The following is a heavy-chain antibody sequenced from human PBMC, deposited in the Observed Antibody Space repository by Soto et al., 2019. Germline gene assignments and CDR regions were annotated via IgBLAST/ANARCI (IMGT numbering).Heavy chain of an antibody. CDR2: TYHRSKWYY. CDR1: GDSVSSNSAA. J-gene: IGHJ3*02. CDR3: AGTVTLAADAAFDI. V-gene: IGHV6-1*01. Sequence: SQTLSLTCAISGDSVSSNSAAWNWIRQSPSRGLEWLGRTYHRSKWYYEYAPSVKSRISINPDTSNSQFSLQLNSVTPEDTAVYYCAGTVTLAADAAFDIWGQGTMVTVSS. D-gene: IGHD6-25*01.